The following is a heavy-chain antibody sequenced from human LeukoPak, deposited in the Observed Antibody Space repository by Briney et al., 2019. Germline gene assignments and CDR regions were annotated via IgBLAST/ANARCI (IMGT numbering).Heavy chain of an antibody. D-gene: IGHD3-22*01. J-gene: IGHJ3*02. CDR1: GFTFRSYW. CDR3: ARLTMIVVVIRGDAFDI. Sequence: PGGSLRLSCAASGFTFRSYWMIWVRQAPGKGLEWVANIKQDGSEKYYVDSVKGRFTISRDNAKNSLYLQMNSLRAEDTAVYYCARLTMIVVVIRGDAFDIWGQGTMVTASS. V-gene: IGHV3-7*01. CDR2: IKQDGSEK.